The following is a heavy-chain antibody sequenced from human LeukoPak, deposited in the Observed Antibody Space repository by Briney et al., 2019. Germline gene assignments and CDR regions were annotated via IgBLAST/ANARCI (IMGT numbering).Heavy chain of an antibody. CDR1: GGSFSGYY. J-gene: IGHJ4*02. D-gene: IGHD3-10*01. V-gene: IGHV4-34*01. Sequence: SETLSLTCAVHGGSFSGYYWSWIRQPPGKGLEWIGEINHSGSTNYNPSLKSRVTISVDTSKNQFSLKLSSVTAADTAVYYCARGQWFGESPPFDYWGQGTLVTVSS. CDR3: ARGQWFGESPPFDY. CDR2: INHSGST.